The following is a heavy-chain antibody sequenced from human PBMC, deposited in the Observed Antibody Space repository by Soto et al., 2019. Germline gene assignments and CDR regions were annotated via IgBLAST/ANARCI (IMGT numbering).Heavy chain of an antibody. J-gene: IGHJ5*02. CDR2: INSDGSST. Sequence: SLRLSCAASGFTFSSYWMHWVRQAPGKGLVWVSRINSDGSSTSYADSVKGRFTISRDNAKNTLYLQMNSLRAEDTAVYYCARERRNANWFDPWGQGTLVTVSS. CDR1: GFTFSSYW. V-gene: IGHV3-74*01. CDR3: ARERRNANWFDP.